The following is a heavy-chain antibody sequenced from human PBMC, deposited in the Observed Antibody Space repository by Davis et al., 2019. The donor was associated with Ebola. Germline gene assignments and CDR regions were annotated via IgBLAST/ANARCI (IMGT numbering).Heavy chain of an antibody. CDR2: IKQNAAEK. CDR3: ASDIEYYFDY. CDR1: GFTFSNYW. J-gene: IGHJ4*02. Sequence: GGSLRLSCAVSGFTFSNYWMSWVRQAPGKGLEWVANIKQNAAEKYYVDSVKGRFTISRDNAKNSLYLQMNGLTAEDTAVYYCASDIEYYFDYWGQGILVTVSS. D-gene: IGHD3-16*02. V-gene: IGHV3-7*01.